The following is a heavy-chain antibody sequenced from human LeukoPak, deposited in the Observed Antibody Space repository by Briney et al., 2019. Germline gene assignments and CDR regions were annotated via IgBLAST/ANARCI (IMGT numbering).Heavy chain of an antibody. J-gene: IGHJ4*02. CDR3: ARAPLDGPASFDY. Sequence: GGSLRLSCAASGFTFSSYSMNWVRQAPGKGLEWVSSISSSSSYIYYADSVKGRFTISRDNSKNTLYLQMNSLRAEDTAVYYCARAPLDGPASFDYWGQGTLVTVSS. CDR2: ISSSSSYI. D-gene: IGHD5-24*01. V-gene: IGHV3-21*01. CDR1: GFTFSSYS.